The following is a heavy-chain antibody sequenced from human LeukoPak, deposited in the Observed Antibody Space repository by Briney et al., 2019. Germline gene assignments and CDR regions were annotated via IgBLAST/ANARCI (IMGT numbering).Heavy chain of an antibody. Sequence: ASVKVSCKASGYAFTSYGISWVRQAPGQGLEWMGWISAYNGNTNYAQKLQGRVTMTTDTSTSTAYMELRSLRSDDTAVYYCAGVRGRTNPNNWFDPWGQGTLVIVSS. V-gene: IGHV1-18*01. CDR3: AGVRGRTNPNNWFDP. CDR1: GYAFTSYG. CDR2: ISAYNGNT. J-gene: IGHJ5*02. D-gene: IGHD1/OR15-1a*01.